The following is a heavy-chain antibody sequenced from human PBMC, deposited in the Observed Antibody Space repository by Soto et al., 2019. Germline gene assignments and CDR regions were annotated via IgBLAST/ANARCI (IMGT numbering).Heavy chain of an antibody. CDR2: IYSGGST. J-gene: IGHJ6*03. V-gene: IGHV3-53*04. CDR3: ARVVYGDYGYYYYYIDV. Sequence: GGSLRLSCAASGFTVSSNYMSWVRQAPGKGLEWVSVIYSGGSTYYADSVKGRFTISRHNSKNTLYLQMNSLRAEDTAVYYCARVVYGDYGYYYYYIDVWGKGTTVTVS. D-gene: IGHD4-17*01. CDR1: GFTVSSNY.